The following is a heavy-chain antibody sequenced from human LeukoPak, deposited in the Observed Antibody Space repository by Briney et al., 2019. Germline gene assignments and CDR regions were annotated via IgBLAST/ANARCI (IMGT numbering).Heavy chain of an antibody. CDR2: IYYSGST. V-gene: IGHV4-59*08. CDR1: GGSISSYY. Sequence: SETLSLTCTVSGGSISSYYWSWIRQPPGKGLEWIAYIYYSGSTNYNPSLKSRVTIFVDTSQNQFSLELSSVTAADTAVYYCAKYQIGTMFDFWGQGTLVTVSS. J-gene: IGHJ4*02. CDR3: AKYQIGTMFDF. D-gene: IGHD2/OR15-2a*01.